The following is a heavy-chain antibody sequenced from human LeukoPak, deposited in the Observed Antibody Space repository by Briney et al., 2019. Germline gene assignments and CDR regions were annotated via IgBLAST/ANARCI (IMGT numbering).Heavy chain of an antibody. J-gene: IGHJ4*02. V-gene: IGHV1-2*06. D-gene: IGHD3-22*01. CDR2: INPNSGGT. CDR1: GYTFTGYY. CDR3: ARGLLGRYDSSRAITRDY. Sequence: ASVMVSCKASGYTFTGYYMHWVRQAPGQGLEWMGRINPNSGGTNYAQKFQGRVTMTRDTSISTAYMELSRLRSDDTAVYYCARGLLGRYDSSRAITRDYWGQGTLVTVSS.